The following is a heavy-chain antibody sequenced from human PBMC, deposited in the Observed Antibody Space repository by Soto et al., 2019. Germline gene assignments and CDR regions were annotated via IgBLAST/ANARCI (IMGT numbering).Heavy chain of an antibody. CDR3: ASPLSYYYDSSSYYPVKRSYYYYGMDV. Sequence: GASVKVSCKASGGTFSSYAISWVRQAPGQGLEWMGGIIPIFGTANYAQKFQGRVTITADESTSTAYMELSSLRSEDTAVYYCASPLSYYYDSSSYYPVKRSYYYYGMDVWGQGTTVTVSS. D-gene: IGHD3-22*01. J-gene: IGHJ6*02. CDR1: GGTFSSYA. CDR2: IIPIFGTA. V-gene: IGHV1-69*13.